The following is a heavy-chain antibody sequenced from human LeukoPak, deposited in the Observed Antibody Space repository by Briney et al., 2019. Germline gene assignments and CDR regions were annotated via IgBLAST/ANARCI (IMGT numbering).Heavy chain of an antibody. Sequence: ASVTVSFTASGYTFTVYYMHWVRQAPGQGLEWMGIINPSGGSTSYAQKFQGRVTMTRDTSTSTVYMELSSLRSEDTAVYYCARDQSAYYYDSSGYYRYWGQGTLVTVSS. D-gene: IGHD3-22*01. CDR1: GYTFTVYY. CDR2: INPSGGST. J-gene: IGHJ4*02. V-gene: IGHV1-46*01. CDR3: ARDQSAYYYDSSGYYRY.